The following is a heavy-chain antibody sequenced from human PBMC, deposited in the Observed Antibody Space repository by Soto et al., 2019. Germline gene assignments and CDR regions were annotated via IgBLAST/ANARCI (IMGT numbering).Heavy chain of an antibody. V-gene: IGHV4-34*01. D-gene: IGHD5-12*01. J-gene: IGHJ5*02. Sequence: NPSETLSLTCAVSGVSFTCYYLTWIRHSPGKGLEWIGEISPSGATTKNPSLGSRVTLSVDIYKKQFSLNLTSVTAADTAVYYCARAARRRAYSGTSWSDPWGQGNQVTVSS. CDR1: GVSFTCYY. CDR2: ISPSGAT. CDR3: ARAARRRAYSGTSWSDP.